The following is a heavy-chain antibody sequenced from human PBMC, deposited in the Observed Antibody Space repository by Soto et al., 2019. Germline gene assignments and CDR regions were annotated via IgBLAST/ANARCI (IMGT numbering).Heavy chain of an antibody. CDR3: ERDNCTNGVCYQREAFGY. CDR1: GGTFSSYA. CDR2: IIPIFGTA. V-gene: IGHV1-69*01. Sequence: QVQLVQSGAEVKKPGSSVKVSCKASGGTFSSYAINWVRQAPGQGLEWMGGIIPIFGTANYAQKFQGGVTIPADESRSPAYMVLSSLRSENTAVYYCERDNCTNGVCYQREAFGYWGQGTLVTVSS. D-gene: IGHD2-8*01. J-gene: IGHJ4*02.